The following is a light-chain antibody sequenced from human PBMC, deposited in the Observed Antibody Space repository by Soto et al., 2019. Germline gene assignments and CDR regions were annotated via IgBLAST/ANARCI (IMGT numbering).Light chain of an antibody. CDR2: GAS. V-gene: IGKV3-15*01. J-gene: IGKJ5*01. Sequence: EIVMMQSPATLSVSPGERATLSCRASQSVSSNLAWYQQKPGQAPRLLIYGASTRATGIPARFSGSGSGTEFTFTISSLQSEDFAVYYCQQYNNWRITFGQGTRLEIK. CDR3: QQYNNWRIT. CDR1: QSVSSN.